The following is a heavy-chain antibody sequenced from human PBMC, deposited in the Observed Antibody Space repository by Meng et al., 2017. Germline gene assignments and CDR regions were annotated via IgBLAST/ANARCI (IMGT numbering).Heavy chain of an antibody. J-gene: IGHJ4*02. CDR3: TTVGILWFGELLYGPPTN. CDR1: GFTFSSYA. D-gene: IGHD3-10*01. CDR2: IKSKTDGGTT. V-gene: IGHV3-15*01. Sequence: GESLKISCAASGFTFSSYAMHWVRQAPGKGLEWVGRIKSKTDGGTTDYAAPVKGRFTISRDDSKNTLYLQMNSLKTEDTAVYYCTTVGILWFGELLYGPPTNWGQGTLVTVSS.